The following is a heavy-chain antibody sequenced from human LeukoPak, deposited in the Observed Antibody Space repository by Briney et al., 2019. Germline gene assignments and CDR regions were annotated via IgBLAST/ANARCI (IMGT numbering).Heavy chain of an antibody. CDR2: INPNSGGT. CDR3: AKCGDFIAASYNWFDP. CDR1: GYTFTDYY. Sequence: VASVKVSCKASGYTFTDYYMHWVRQAPGQGLEWMGRINPNSGGTKYAQKFQGRVTMTRDTSISTAYMELNRLTSDDTAVYYCAKCGDFIAASYNWFDPLGPGNPGHRLL. D-gene: IGHD6-13*01. V-gene: IGHV1-2*06. J-gene: IGHJ5*02.